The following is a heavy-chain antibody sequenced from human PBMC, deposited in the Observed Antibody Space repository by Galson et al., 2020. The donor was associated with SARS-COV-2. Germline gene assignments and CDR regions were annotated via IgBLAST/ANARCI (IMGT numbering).Heavy chain of an antibody. V-gene: IGHV3-33*01. CDR2: IWYDGSNK. J-gene: IGHJ4*02. CDR1: GFTFSSYG. CDR3: AAVDTAMVPL. D-gene: IGHD5-18*01. Sequence: GESLKISCAASGFTFSSYGMHWVRQAPGKGLEWVAVIWYDGSNKYYADSVKGRFTISRDNSKNTLYLQMNSLRAEDTAVYYCAAVDTAMVPLWGQGTLVTVSS.